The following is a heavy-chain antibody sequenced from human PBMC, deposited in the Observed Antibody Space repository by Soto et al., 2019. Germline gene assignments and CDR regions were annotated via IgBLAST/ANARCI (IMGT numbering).Heavy chain of an antibody. Sequence: PSATLSLTCTVSGGSISSGGYYWSWIRQHPGKGLEWIGYIYYSGSTYYNPSLKSRVTISVDTSKNQFSLQLSFVSAADTAVYYCARGPSGDKVDYWGQGTLVTVSS. CDR3: ARGPSGDKVDY. V-gene: IGHV4-30-4*08. CDR2: IYYSGST. J-gene: IGHJ4*02. D-gene: IGHD7-27*01. CDR1: GGSISSGGYY.